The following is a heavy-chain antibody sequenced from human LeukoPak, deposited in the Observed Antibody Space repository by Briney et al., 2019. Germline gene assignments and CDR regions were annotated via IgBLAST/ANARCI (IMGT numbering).Heavy chain of an antibody. CDR2: INHSGST. D-gene: IGHD2-21*02. J-gene: IGHJ4*02. V-gene: IGHV4-34*01. CDR1: GGSFSTYY. CDR3: ARGGFYCGGDCYVDY. Sequence: SETLSLTCAVYGGSFSTYYWSWIRQPPGKGLEWIGEINHSGSTNYNPSLKSRVTISVDTSKNQFSLKLSSVTAADTAVYSCARGGFYCGGDCYVDYWGQGTLVTVSS.